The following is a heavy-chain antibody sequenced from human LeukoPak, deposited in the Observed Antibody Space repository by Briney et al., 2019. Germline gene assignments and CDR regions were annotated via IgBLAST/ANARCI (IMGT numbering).Heavy chain of an antibody. CDR3: ARDRSDGNYYMVV. J-gene: IGHJ6*03. V-gene: IGHV3-53*01. CDR1: GFTVSRNY. CDR2: IYGGGST. D-gene: IGHD5-24*01. Sequence: PGGSLRLSCAASGFTVSRNYMSWVRQAPGKGLEWVPVIYGGGSTSYADSVKGRFIISRDNSKNTLYLQMNSLRADDTAVYYCARDRSDGNYYMVVWGKGTTVIVSS.